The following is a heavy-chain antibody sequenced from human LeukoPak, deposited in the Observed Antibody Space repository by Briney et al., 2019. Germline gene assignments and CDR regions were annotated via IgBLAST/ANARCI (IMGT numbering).Heavy chain of an antibody. Sequence: SETLSLTCTVSGGSISSSSYYWGWIRQPPGKGLEWIGSIYYSGSTYYNPSLKSRVTISVDTSKNQFSLKLSSVTAADTAVYYCSRRRMACWFDPWGQGALVTVSS. CDR2: IYYSGST. CDR3: SRRRMACWFDP. J-gene: IGHJ5*02. V-gene: IGHV4-39*01. D-gene: IGHD5-24*01. CDR1: GGSISSSSYY.